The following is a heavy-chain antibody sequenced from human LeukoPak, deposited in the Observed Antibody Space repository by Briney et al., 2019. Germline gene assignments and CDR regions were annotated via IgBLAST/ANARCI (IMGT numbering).Heavy chain of an antibody. Sequence: GGSLRLSCAASGFTFSSYAMSWVRQAPGKGLEWVSAISGSGGSTYYADSVKGRFTISRDNSKNTLYLQMNSLRAEDTAVYYCAKGHSSSWLYYYMDVWGKGTTVTVSS. D-gene: IGHD6-13*01. CDR2: ISGSGGST. J-gene: IGHJ6*03. V-gene: IGHV3-23*01. CDR1: GFTFSSYA. CDR3: AKGHSSSWLYYYMDV.